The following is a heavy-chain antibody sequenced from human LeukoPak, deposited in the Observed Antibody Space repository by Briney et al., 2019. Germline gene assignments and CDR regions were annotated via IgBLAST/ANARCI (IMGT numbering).Heavy chain of an antibody. D-gene: IGHD4-17*01. Sequence: PGGSLRLSCAASGFTFSSYAMSWVRQAPGKGLEWVSAISGSGGSTYHTDSVKGRFTISRDNSKNTLYLQMNSLRAEDTAVYYCATDLTVTTHYWGQGTLVTVSS. CDR2: ISGSGGST. CDR1: GFTFSSYA. V-gene: IGHV3-23*01. J-gene: IGHJ4*02. CDR3: ATDLTVTTHY.